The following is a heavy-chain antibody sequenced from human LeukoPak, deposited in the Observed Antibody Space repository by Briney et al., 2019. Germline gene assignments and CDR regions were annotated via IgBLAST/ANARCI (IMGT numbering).Heavy chain of an antibody. D-gene: IGHD3-16*02. CDR2: IYYSGST. Sequence: SETLSLTCTVSGGSLSSYYWSWIRQPPGKGLEWIGYIYYSGSTNYNPSLKSRVTISVDTSKNQFSLKLSSVTAADMAVYYCARGSEGLRLGELSFLFDYWGQGTLVTVSS. CDR3: ARGSEGLRLGELSFLFDY. J-gene: IGHJ4*02. V-gene: IGHV4-59*01. CDR1: GGSLSSYY.